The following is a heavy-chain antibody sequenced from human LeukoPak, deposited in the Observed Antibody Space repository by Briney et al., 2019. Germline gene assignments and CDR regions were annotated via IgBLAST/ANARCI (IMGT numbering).Heavy chain of an antibody. Sequence: ASVKVSCKASGYTFTSYAMHWVRQAPGQRLEWMGWINAGNGNTKYSQKFQGRVTITRDTSASTAYMELSSLRSEDTAVYYCARVPSKMAFDIWGQGTMVIVSS. CDR1: GYTFTSYA. V-gene: IGHV1-3*01. J-gene: IGHJ3*02. D-gene: IGHD5-24*01. CDR2: INAGNGNT. CDR3: ARVPSKMAFDI.